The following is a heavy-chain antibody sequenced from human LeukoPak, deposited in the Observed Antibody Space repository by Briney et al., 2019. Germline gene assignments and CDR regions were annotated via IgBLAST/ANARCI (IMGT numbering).Heavy chain of an antibody. V-gene: IGHV1-2*02. Sequence: GASVKVSCKASGYTFTGYYMHWVRQAPGQGLEWMGWINPNSGGTNYAQKFQGRVTMTRDTSISTAYVELSRLRSDDTAVYYCAREVSKGRGKAARREFDYWGQGTLVTVSS. CDR3: AREVSKGRGKAARREFDY. D-gene: IGHD6-6*01. CDR2: INPNSGGT. J-gene: IGHJ4*02. CDR1: GYTFTGYY.